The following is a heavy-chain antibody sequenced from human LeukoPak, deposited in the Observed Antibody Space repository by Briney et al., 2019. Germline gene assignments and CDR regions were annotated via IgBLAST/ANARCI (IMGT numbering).Heavy chain of an antibody. CDR3: ATPVRSIVVVPAAPQNYYYYGMDV. Sequence: GASVKVSCKVSGYTLTELSMHWVRQAPGKGLEWMGGFDPEDGETIYAQKFQGGVTMTEDTSTDTAYMELSSLRSEDTAVYYCATPVRSIVVVPAAPQNYYYYGMDVWGQGTTVTVSS. V-gene: IGHV1-24*01. CDR2: FDPEDGET. CDR1: GYTLTELS. J-gene: IGHJ6*02. D-gene: IGHD2-2*01.